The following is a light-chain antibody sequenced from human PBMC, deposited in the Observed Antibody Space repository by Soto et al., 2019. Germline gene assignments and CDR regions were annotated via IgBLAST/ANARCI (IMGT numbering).Light chain of an antibody. Sequence: QSALTQPPSVSGSPGQSVTISCTGTSSDIGSYNRVSWYQQPPGAAPKLMIYEVSNRPSGVPDRFSESKSGNTASLTISGLQADDEADYYGSSYTRSITVVFGGGTKLTVL. V-gene: IGLV2-18*02. CDR2: EVS. CDR1: SSDIGSYNR. CDR3: SSYTRSITVV. J-gene: IGLJ2*01.